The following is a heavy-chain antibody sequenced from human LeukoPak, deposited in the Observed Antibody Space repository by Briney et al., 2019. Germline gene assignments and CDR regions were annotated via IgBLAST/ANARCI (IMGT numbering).Heavy chain of an antibody. CDR2: IDSSSSRI. V-gene: IGHV3-48*02. J-gene: IGHJ4*02. Sequence: GGSLRLSCAASGFSFSSYRMNWVRQAPGKGLEWGSYIDSSSSRIFYADSVKGRFTISRDNAKNSLYLQMNTLRDEDTAVYYCARGLQYSGYDFDYWGQGTLVTVSS. D-gene: IGHD5-12*01. CDR1: GFSFSSYR. CDR3: ARGLQYSGYDFDY.